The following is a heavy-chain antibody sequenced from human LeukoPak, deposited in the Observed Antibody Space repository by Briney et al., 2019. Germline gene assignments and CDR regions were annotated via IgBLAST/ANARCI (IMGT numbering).Heavy chain of an antibody. CDR1: GFTFSSYS. V-gene: IGHV3-21*01. Sequence: GGSLRLSCAASGFTFSSYSMNWVRQAPGKGLEWVSSISSSSSYIYYADSVKGRFTISRDNAKNSLYLQMNSLRAEDTAVYYCARAGIAAAGNWFDPWGQGTLVTVSP. D-gene: IGHD6-25*01. CDR3: ARAGIAAAGNWFDP. J-gene: IGHJ5*02. CDR2: ISSSSSYI.